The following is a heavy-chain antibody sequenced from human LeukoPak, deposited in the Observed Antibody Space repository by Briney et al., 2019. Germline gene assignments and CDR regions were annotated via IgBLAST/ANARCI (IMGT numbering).Heavy chain of an antibody. CDR2: ISYDGSNK. V-gene: IGHV3-30-3*01. CDR1: GFTFSSYA. J-gene: IGHJ4*02. Sequence: GRSLRLSCAASGFTFSSYAMHWVRQAPGKGLEWVAVISYDGSNKYYADSVKGRFTISRDNSKNTLYLQMNSLRAEDTAVYYCARDLLPVIAAAGTDFDYWGQGTLVTVSS. CDR3: ARDLLPVIAAAGTDFDY. D-gene: IGHD6-13*01.